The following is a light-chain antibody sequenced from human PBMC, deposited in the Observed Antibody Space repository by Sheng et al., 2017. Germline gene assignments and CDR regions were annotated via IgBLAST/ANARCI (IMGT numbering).Light chain of an antibody. CDR1: QDISNY. Sequence: DIQMTQSPSSLSPSVGDRVTITCQASQDISNYLNWYQQKPGKAPKLLIYKASTLQSGVPSRFSGSGSGTDFTLTITSLQPDDFATYYCQQYDNEITFGQGTRLEIK. J-gene: IGKJ5*01. CDR3: QQYDNEIT. V-gene: IGKV1-33*01. CDR2: KAS.